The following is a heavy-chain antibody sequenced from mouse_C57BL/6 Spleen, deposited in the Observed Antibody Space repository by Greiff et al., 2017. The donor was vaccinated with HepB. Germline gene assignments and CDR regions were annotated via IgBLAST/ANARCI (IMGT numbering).Heavy chain of an antibody. CDR1: GYTFTDYY. CDR2: IYPGSGNT. J-gene: IGHJ2*01. CDR3: ARERGLITTVVATNPYFDY. D-gene: IGHD1-1*01. V-gene: IGHV1-76*01. Sequence: VQLQQSGAELVRPGASVKLSCKASGYTFTDYYINWVKQRPGQGLEWIARIYPGSGNTYYNEKFKGKATLTAEKSSSTAYMQLSSLTSEDSAVYFCARERGLITTVVATNPYFDYWGQGTTLTVSS.